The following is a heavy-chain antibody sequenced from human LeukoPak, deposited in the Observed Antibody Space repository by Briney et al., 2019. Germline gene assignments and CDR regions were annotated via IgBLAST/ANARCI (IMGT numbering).Heavy chain of an antibody. V-gene: IGHV4-38-2*02. Sequence: SETLSLTCTVPGYPISSGYHWGWIRQPPGKGLEWIGSIYHGGGTYYNPSLKSRVTVSVDTSKNQFFLKVNSVTAADTAVYHCARGRLDSAMVMVYWGQGTLVTVSS. CDR2: IYHGGGT. CDR3: ARGRLDSAMVMVY. CDR1: GYPISSGYH. J-gene: IGHJ4*02. D-gene: IGHD5-18*01.